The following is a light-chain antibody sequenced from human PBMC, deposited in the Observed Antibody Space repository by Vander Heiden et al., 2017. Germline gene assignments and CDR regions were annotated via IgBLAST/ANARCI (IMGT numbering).Light chain of an antibody. CDR3: QQYDNLPT. CDR2: DAS. CDR1: QDISNY. V-gene: IGKV1-33*01. Sequence: DIQMTQSPSSLSASVGDRVTITCQASQDISNYLNWYQQKPGKAPKLLIYDASKLETGVPSRFSGSGSGTDFTFTISSLQHEDIATYYCQQYDNLPTFGQGTRLEIK. J-gene: IGKJ5*01.